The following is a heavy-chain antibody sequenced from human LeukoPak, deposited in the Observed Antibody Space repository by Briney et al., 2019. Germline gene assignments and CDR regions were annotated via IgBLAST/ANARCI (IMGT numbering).Heavy chain of an antibody. D-gene: IGHD6-19*01. CDR2: IKQDGSDK. CDR1: RFTFSSYW. J-gene: IGHJ4*02. Sequence: GGSLRLSCAAPRFTFSSYWVSWVRQAPGKGLEWVASIKQDGSDKYYVDSVKGRFTISRDNSKNTLYLQMNSLRAEDTAVYYCAKGSSGWDFDYWGQGTLVTVSS. CDR3: AKGSSGWDFDY. V-gene: IGHV3-7*03.